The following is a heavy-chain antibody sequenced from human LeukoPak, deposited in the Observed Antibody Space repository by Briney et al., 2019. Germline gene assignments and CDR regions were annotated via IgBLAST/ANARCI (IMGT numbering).Heavy chain of an antibody. CDR3: ARVSLYYDFDY. CDR1: GFTFSSYW. Sequence: PGGSLRLSCAASGFTFSSYWMSWVRQAPGKGLEWVANIKQYGSEKYYVDSVKGRFTISRDNAKNSLYLQMNSLRAEDTAVYYCARVSLYYDFDYWGQGTLVTVSS. CDR2: IKQYGSEK. J-gene: IGHJ4*02. V-gene: IGHV3-7*01. D-gene: IGHD3-3*01.